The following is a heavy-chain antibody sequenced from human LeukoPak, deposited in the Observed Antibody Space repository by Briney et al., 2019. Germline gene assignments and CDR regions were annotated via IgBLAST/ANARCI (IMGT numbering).Heavy chain of an antibody. D-gene: IGHD2-2*01. V-gene: IGHV1-2*02. CDR3: ARGYCSSTSCYDAFDI. CDR2: INPNSGGT. Sequence: GASVKVSCKASGYTLTGYYMHWVRQAPGQGLEWMGWINPNSGGTNYAQKFQGRVTMTRDTSISTAYMELSRLRSDDTAVYYCARGYCSSTSCYDAFDIWGQGTMVTVSS. J-gene: IGHJ3*02. CDR1: GYTLTGYY.